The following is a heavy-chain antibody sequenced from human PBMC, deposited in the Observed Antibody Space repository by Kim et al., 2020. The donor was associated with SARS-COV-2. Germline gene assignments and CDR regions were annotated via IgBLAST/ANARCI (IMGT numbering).Heavy chain of an antibody. D-gene: IGHD6-13*01. CDR3: ARGMRVAAAGRLGY. Sequence: NPSLKGRVTISVDTSKNQSSLKLSSVTAADTAVYYCARGMRVAAAGRLGYWGQGTQVTVSS. J-gene: IGHJ4*02. V-gene: IGHV4-39*07.